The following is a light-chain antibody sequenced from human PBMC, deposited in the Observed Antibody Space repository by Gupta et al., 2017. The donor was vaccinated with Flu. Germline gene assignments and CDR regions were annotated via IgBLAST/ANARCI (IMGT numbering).Light chain of an antibody. CDR1: SGSIGNNY. J-gene: IGLJ2*01. Sequence: NFMLTQPHSVSESPGKTVTISCTRSSGSIGNNYVQWFQQRPGSAPTILIYEDNRRFYGVPYRFSGSIDSSSNSASLIISGLKTEDEADYYCQSYDTSNRVVFGGGTKLTVL. V-gene: IGLV6-57*03. CDR3: QSYDTSNRVV. CDR2: EDN.